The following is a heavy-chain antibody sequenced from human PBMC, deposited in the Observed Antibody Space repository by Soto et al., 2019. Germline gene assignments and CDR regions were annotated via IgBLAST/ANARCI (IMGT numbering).Heavy chain of an antibody. Sequence: GESLKISCKGSADSLTSYWISWVRQLPGKGLEWMGRIDPSDSYTNYSPSFQGHVTISADKSISTAYLQWSSLKASDTAMYYCARHIVVVTAIHDALDIRGQGTMVTGSS. J-gene: IGHJ3*02. V-gene: IGHV5-10-1*01. CDR2: IDPSDSYT. CDR1: ADSLTSYW. D-gene: IGHD2-21*02. CDR3: ARHIVVVTAIHDALDI.